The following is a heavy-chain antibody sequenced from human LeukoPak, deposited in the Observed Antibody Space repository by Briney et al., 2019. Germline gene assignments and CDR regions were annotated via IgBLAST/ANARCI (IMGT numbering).Heavy chain of an antibody. Sequence: SETLSLTCAVYGGSFSGYYWSWIRQPPGKGLEWIGEINHSGSTNYNPSLKSRVTISVDTSKNQFSLKLSSMTAADTAVYYCARPDYDSSGTDYWGQGTLVTVSS. J-gene: IGHJ4*02. CDR3: ARPDYDSSGTDY. D-gene: IGHD3-22*01. CDR2: INHSGST. CDR1: GGSFSGYY. V-gene: IGHV4-34*01.